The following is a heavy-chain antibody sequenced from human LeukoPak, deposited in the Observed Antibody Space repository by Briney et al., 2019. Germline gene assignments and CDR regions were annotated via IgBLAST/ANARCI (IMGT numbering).Heavy chain of an antibody. CDR2: ISSSSSTI. J-gene: IGHJ4*02. Sequence: QSGGSLRLSCAASGFTFSSYSMNWVRQAPGKGLEWVSSISSSSSTIYYADSVKGRFTISRDNAKNSLYLQMNSLRAEDTAVYYCARIPKVGATIYWGQGTLVTVSS. CDR3: ARIPKVGATIY. V-gene: IGHV3-48*01. CDR1: GFTFSSYS. D-gene: IGHD1-26*01.